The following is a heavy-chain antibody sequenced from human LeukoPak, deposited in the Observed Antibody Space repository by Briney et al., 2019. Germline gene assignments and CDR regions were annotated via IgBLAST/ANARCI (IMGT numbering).Heavy chain of an antibody. J-gene: IGHJ3*02. Sequence: SETLSLTCTVSGGSISSSSYYWGWIRQPPGKGLEWIGSIYYSGSTYYNPSLKSRVTISVDTSKNQFSLKLSSVTAAGTAVYYCATGGIVVVPAAIGEGAFDIWGQGTMVTVSS. CDR2: IYYSGST. CDR3: ATGGIVVVPAAIGEGAFDI. D-gene: IGHD2-2*01. V-gene: IGHV4-39*01. CDR1: GGSISSSSYY.